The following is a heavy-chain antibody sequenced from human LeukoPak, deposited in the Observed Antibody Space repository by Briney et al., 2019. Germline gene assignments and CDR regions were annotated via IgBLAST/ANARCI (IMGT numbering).Heavy chain of an antibody. CDR2: IYYSGST. Sequence: SETLSLTCTISGGSISSYYWSWIRQPPGKGLEWIGYIYYSGSTNYNPSLKSRVTISVDTSKNQFSLKLSSVTAADTAVYYCARGRQDDSSGYYDYYYYYYMDVWGKGTTVTISS. J-gene: IGHJ6*03. CDR3: ARGRQDDSSGYYDYYYYYYMDV. D-gene: IGHD3-22*01. V-gene: IGHV4-59*12. CDR1: GGSISSYY.